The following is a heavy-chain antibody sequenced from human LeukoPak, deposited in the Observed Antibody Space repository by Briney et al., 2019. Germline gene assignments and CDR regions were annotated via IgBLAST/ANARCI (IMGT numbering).Heavy chain of an antibody. CDR2: IYYSGST. CDR1: GFTFSSYA. CDR3: ARQLQLGDCFDP. Sequence: GSLRLSCAASGFTFSSYAMSWVRQPPGKGLEWIGSIYYSGSTYYNPSLKSRVTISVDTSKNQFSLKLSSVTAADTAVYYCARQLQLGDCFDPWGQGTLVTVSS. V-gene: IGHV4-39*01. D-gene: IGHD5-18*01. J-gene: IGHJ5*02.